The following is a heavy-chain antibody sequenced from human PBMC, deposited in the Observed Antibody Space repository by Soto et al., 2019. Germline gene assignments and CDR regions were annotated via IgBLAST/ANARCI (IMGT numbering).Heavy chain of an antibody. Sequence: QVQLVQSGAEVKKPGSSVKVSCKASGGTFSSYAISWVRQAPGQGLEWRGGIIPISDTTNYAQKFQGRVTTTADESPSTAYIEVSSLRSEDTAVYYCSRSQGSSTSLEIYYYYYYGMDGWGQGTTVTVSS. J-gene: IGHJ6*02. CDR2: IIPISDTT. CDR1: GGTFSSYA. CDR3: SRSQGSSTSLEIYYYYYYGMDG. V-gene: IGHV1-69*01. D-gene: IGHD2-2*01.